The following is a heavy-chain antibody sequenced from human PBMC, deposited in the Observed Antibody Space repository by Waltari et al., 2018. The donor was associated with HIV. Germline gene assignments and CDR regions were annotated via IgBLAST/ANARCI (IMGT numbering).Heavy chain of an antibody. Sequence: VQLVESGGGLVKPGESLRLSCAGFGIAFGKYTLSWFRQAPGKGLEWISTISSTSGYIEYADSVKGRFTVSRDNAKKSLSLQMNSLRAEDAAVYYCARGLTIFGDVIPYYFDHWGQGSLVTVSS. CDR1: GIAFGKYT. V-gene: IGHV3-21*01. D-gene: IGHD3-3*01. CDR3: ARGLTIFGDVIPYYFDH. J-gene: IGHJ4*01. CDR2: ISSTSGYI.